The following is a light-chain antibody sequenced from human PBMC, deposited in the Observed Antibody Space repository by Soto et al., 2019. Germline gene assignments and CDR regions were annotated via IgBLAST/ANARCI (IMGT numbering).Light chain of an antibody. CDR1: SSSIGAGYD. CDR2: GNS. V-gene: IGLV1-40*01. J-gene: IGLJ1*01. Sequence: QSVLTQPPSVSGAPGQRVTISCTGSSSSIGAGYDVNWYQQLPGAAPKFLIYGNSNRPSGVPDRFSGSKSGTSASLAITGLQAEDEADYYCQSYDSRLSGYVFGTGTKVTV. CDR3: QSYDSRLSGYV.